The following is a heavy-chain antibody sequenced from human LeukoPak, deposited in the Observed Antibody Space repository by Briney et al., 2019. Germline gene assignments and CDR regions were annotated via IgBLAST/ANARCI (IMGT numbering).Heavy chain of an antibody. J-gene: IGHJ4*02. D-gene: IGHD3-22*01. Sequence: GGSLRLSCAASGFTFSSHSMNWVRQAPGKGLEWVSYISSSSSTIYYADSVKGRFTISRDNAKNSLYLQMNSLRAEDTAVYYCARGAYYYEDWGQGTLVSVSS. CDR1: GFTFSSHS. CDR3: ARGAYYYED. CDR2: ISSSSSTI. V-gene: IGHV3-48*01.